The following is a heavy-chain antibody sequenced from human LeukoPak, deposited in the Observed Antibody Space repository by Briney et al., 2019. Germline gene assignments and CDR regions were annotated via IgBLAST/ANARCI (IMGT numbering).Heavy chain of an antibody. D-gene: IGHD2-2*01. Sequence: SETLSLTCAVYGGSFSGYFWSWIRQPPGKGLEWIGEINHSGSTNYNPSLKSRVTISVDTSKNQFSLKLSSVTAADTAVYYCARGGYCSSTSCYSSLGFDPWGQGTLVPVSS. CDR3: ARGGYCSSTSCYSSLGFDP. J-gene: IGHJ5*02. CDR2: INHSGST. CDR1: GGSFSGYF. V-gene: IGHV4-34*01.